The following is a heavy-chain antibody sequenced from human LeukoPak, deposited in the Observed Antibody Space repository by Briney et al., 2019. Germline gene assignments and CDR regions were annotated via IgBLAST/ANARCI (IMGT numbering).Heavy chain of an antibody. CDR1: GYTFSSSW. Sequence: GESLKISCKGSGYTFSSSWIGWVRQMPGKGLEWMGIIYPGDSDTRYSPSFQGQVTISADKSINTAYLQWSSLKAMDTGMYFCARQYGRPYDYWGQGTLVTVSS. V-gene: IGHV5-51*01. J-gene: IGHJ4*02. CDR2: IYPGDSDT. CDR3: ARQYGRPYDY. D-gene: IGHD4-17*01.